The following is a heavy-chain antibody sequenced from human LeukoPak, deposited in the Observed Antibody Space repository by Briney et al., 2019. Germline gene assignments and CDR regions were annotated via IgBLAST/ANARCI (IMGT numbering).Heavy chain of an antibody. CDR3: ARVLAPFLRGGSWFDP. J-gene: IGHJ5*02. CDR2: FDPEDGET. CDR1: GYTLTELS. V-gene: IGHV1-24*01. Sequence: ASVKVSCKVSGYTLTELSMHWVRQAPGKGLEWVGGFDPEDGETIYAQKFQGRVTLTEDTSTDTAYMELSSLRSEDTAVYYCARVLAPFLRGGSWFDPWGQGTLVTVSS. D-gene: IGHD3-16*01.